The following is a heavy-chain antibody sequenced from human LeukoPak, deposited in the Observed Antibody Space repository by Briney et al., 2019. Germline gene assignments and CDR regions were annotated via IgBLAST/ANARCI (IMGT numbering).Heavy chain of an antibody. CDR2: ISYDGSNK. Sequence: PGRSLRLSCAASGFTFSSYALHGVRQAPGKGLEWVAVISYDGSNKYYADSMKGRFTISRDNSKNTLYLQMNSLRAEDTPVYYCAREHRAYHGSGSYGYWGQGTLVTVSS. J-gene: IGHJ4*02. V-gene: IGHV3-30*04. D-gene: IGHD3-10*01. CDR3: AREHRAYHGSGSYGY. CDR1: GFTFSSYA.